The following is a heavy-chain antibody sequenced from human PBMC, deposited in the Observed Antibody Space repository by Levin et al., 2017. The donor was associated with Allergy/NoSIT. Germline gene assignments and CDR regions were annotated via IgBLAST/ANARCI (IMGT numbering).Heavy chain of an antibody. CDR2: FDPEDGET. CDR3: ATIYGDYGELDACDC. D-gene: IGHD4-17*01. CDR1: GYTLTELS. V-gene: IGHV1-24*01. J-gene: IGHJ3*01. Sequence: ASVKVSCKVSGYTLTELSMHWVRQAPGKGLEWMGGFDPEDGETIYAQKFQGRVTMTEDTSTDTAYMELSSLRSEDTAVYYCATIYGDYGELDACDCWGQGTTVTVSS.